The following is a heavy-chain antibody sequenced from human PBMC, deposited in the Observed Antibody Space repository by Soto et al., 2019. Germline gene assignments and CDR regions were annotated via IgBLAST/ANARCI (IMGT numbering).Heavy chain of an antibody. V-gene: IGHV1-69*13. J-gene: IGHJ3*02. D-gene: IGHD5-18*01. CDR3: ASRSLVDTAMVTYAFDI. Sequence: SVKVSCKASGGTFSSYAISWVRQAPGQGLEWMGGIIPIFGTANYAQKFQGRVTITADESTSTAYMELSSLRSEDTAVYYCASRSLVDTAMVTYAFDIWGQGTMVTVSS. CDR1: GGTFSSYA. CDR2: IIPIFGTA.